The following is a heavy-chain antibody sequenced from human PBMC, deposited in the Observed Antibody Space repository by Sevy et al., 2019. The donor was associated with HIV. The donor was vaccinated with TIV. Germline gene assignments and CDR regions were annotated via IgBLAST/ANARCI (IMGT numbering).Heavy chain of an antibody. V-gene: IGHV3-21*01. CDR1: GFTFGIYS. CDR3: ARDGGRITMVQGVLAYYHGMDV. J-gene: IGHJ6*02. CDR2: SSSSSNYI. D-gene: IGHD3-10*01. Sequence: GGSLRLSCAASGFTFGIYSMNWVRQAPGKGLEWVSSSSSSSNYIYYADSVKGRFTISRDNAKNSLYLQMNSLRAEDTAVYYCARDGGRITMVQGVLAYYHGMDVWGQGTTVTVSS.